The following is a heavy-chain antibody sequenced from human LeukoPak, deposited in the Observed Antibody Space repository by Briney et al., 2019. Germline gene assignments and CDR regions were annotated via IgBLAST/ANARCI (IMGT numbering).Heavy chain of an antibody. D-gene: IGHD3-16*01. Sequence: GASVKVSCKASGYTFTSYGISWVRQAPGQGLEWMGWISAYNGNTNYAQKLQGRVTMTTDTSKNTAYMELRSLRSEDTAVYYCGGAWAASHSDYWGQGTLVTVSS. V-gene: IGHV1-18*01. CDR3: GGAWAASHSDY. CDR1: GYTFTSYG. CDR2: ISAYNGNT. J-gene: IGHJ4*02.